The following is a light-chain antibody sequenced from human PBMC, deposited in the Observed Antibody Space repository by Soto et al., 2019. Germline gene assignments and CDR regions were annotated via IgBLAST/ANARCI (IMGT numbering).Light chain of an antibody. CDR1: QSVLSSSNNKNY. CDR3: QQYYSNPLT. V-gene: IGKV4-1*01. Sequence: VMTQSPDSLSVYLGERATIRCDSSQSVLSSSNNKNYLAWYQQKPGQPPKLLIYWASTRESGVPERLSGSGSGTDFTITISSLKAEDVAVYYCQQYYSNPLTFGGGTKVDIK. J-gene: IGKJ4*01. CDR2: WAS.